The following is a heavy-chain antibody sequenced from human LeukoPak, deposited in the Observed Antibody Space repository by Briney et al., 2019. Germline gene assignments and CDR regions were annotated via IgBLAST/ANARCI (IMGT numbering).Heavy chain of an antibody. CDR2: IYYSGST. V-gene: IGHV4-38-2*02. Sequence: SETLSLTCSVSGYSISSDYYWGCIRQPPGKGLEWIGFIYYSGSTYYNPSLKSRVTISVDTPKNQFSLKLSSVTAADTAMYYCARYDVWGTYRAFDYWGQGTLVTVSS. D-gene: IGHD3-16*02. CDR1: GYSISSDYY. CDR3: ARYDVWGTYRAFDY. J-gene: IGHJ4*02.